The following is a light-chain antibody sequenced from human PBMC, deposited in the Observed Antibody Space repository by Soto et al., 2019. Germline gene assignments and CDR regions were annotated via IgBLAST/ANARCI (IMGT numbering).Light chain of an antibody. CDR2: AAS. J-gene: IGKJ5*01. Sequence: DIQMTQSPCSLSASLGDRVTITCRASQDISSFLARYQQKPGKAPKLLIYAASTLQSGVPSRFSGSGSGTDFTLTISSLQPEDFATYFCQQLNSYPLTFGQGTRLENK. CDR1: QDISSF. CDR3: QQLNSYPLT. V-gene: IGKV1-9*01.